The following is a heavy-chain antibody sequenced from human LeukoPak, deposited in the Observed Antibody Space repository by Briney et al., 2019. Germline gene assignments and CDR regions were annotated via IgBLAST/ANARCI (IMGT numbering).Heavy chain of an antibody. CDR2: ISGSGGST. J-gene: IGHJ4*02. D-gene: IGHD6-19*01. CDR1: GFSFSTSP. CDR3: AKDRGIAVAITYFDY. V-gene: IGHV3-23*01. Sequence: GGSLRLSCAASGFSFSTSPMSWVRQPPGKGLEWFSAISGSGGSTYYADSVKGRFTISRDNSKNTLYLQLNSLRAEDTAVYYCAKDRGIAVAITYFDYWGQGTLVTVSS.